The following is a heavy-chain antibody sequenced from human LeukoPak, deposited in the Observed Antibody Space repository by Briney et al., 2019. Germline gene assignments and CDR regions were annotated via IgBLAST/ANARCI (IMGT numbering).Heavy chain of an antibody. Sequence: GGSLRLSCAASGVTSNYMTWVRQAPGKGLEWVSVIYSGGSTYYADSVKGRFTISRDNSKNTLYLQMNSLRAEDTAVYYCAKDLGISGRAGFEFWGQGTLVTVSS. CDR2: IYSGGST. CDR1: GVTSNY. J-gene: IGHJ4*02. V-gene: IGHV3-53*01. CDR3: AKDLGISGRAGFEF.